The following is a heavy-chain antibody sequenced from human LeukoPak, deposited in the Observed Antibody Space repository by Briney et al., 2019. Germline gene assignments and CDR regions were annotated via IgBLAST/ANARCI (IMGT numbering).Heavy chain of an antibody. CDR1: GFTFSSYW. D-gene: IGHD6-6*01. CDR3: ARDRGKYSSSFYDY. J-gene: IGHJ4*02. CDR2: IKQDGSEK. V-gene: IGHV3-7*01. Sequence: GGSLRLSCAASGFTFSSYWMSWVRQAPGKGLEWVANIKQDGSEKYYVDSVKGRFTISRDNAKNSLYLQMNSLRAEDTAVYYCARDRGKYSSSFYDYWGQGTLVTVSS.